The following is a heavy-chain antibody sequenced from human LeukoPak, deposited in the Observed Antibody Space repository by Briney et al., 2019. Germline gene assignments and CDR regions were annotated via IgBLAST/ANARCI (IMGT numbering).Heavy chain of an antibody. Sequence: RASVKVSCKASGGTFSSYAISWVRQAPGQGLEWMGGIIPIFGTANYAQKFQGRVTVTADESTSTAYMELSSLRSEDTAVYYCARRGYSSGWYSSRDSGYNYYYMDVWGKGTTVTVSS. CDR1: GGTFSSYA. CDR2: IIPIFGTA. V-gene: IGHV1-69*13. CDR3: ARRGYSSGWYSSRDSGYNYYYMDV. J-gene: IGHJ6*03. D-gene: IGHD6-19*01.